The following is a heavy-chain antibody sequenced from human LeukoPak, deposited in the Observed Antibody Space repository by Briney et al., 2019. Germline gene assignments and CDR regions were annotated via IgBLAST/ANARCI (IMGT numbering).Heavy chain of an antibody. Sequence: SVKVSCKASGGTFSGYAINWVRQAPGQGLEWMGRIIPILGTANYAQKFQGRVTITADKSTSIAYMELSSLRSEDTAVYYCAREAPRAKTTDYWGQGTLVTVSS. D-gene: IGHD1-1*01. CDR2: IIPILGTA. V-gene: IGHV1-69*10. CDR1: GGTFSGYA. CDR3: AREAPRAKTTDY. J-gene: IGHJ4*02.